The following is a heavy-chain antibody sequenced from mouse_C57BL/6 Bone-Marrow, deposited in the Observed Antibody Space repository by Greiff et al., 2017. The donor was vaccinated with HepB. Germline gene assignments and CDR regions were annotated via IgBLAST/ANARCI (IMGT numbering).Heavy chain of an antibody. D-gene: IGHD2-1*01. J-gene: IGHJ3*01. CDR1: GYTFTSYW. CDR2: IHPNSGST. Sequence: QVQLQQPGAELVKPGASVKLSCKASGYTFTSYWMHWVKQRPGQGLEWIGMIHPNSGSTNYNEKFKSKATLTVDKSSSTAYMQLSSLTSEDSAVYYCARGRDVIYYGFFAYWGQGTLVTVSA. CDR3: ARGRDVIYYGFFAY. V-gene: IGHV1-64*01.